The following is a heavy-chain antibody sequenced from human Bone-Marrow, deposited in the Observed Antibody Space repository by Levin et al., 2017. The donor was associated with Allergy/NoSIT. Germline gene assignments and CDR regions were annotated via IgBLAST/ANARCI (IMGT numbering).Heavy chain of an antibody. V-gene: IGHV3-9*01. J-gene: IGHJ4*02. CDR3: VKGISGSYSSGYFDS. D-gene: IGHD1-26*01. CDR1: GFKFPEFA. Sequence: LSLTCAASGFKFPEFAVHWVRQAPGKGLEWVSGISWGGDSLGYADSVEGRFTISRDNVKNSLYLQLNSLRVDDTALYYCVKGISGSYSSGYFDSWGQGTLVTVSS. CDR2: ISWGGDSL.